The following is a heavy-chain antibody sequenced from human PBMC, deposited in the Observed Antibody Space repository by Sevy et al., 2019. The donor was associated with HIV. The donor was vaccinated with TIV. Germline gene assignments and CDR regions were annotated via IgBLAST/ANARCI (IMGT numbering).Heavy chain of an antibody. CDR1: GFTLSSVG. CDR3: AKDYCIGNDCFLGWFDP. J-gene: IGHJ5*02. V-gene: IGHV3-30*02. D-gene: IGHD2-15*01. CDR2: IGHDGNKY. Sequence: GGSLRLSCAASGFTLSSVGIHWVRLTPGTGLEWLAFIGHDGNKYFYGASVKGRITTSRDNSKNTVSLQMNSLRVGDTAFYYCAKDYCIGNDCFLGWFDPRGQGTVVTVSS.